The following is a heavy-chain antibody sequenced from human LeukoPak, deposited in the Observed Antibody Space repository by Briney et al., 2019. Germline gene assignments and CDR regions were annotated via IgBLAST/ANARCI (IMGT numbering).Heavy chain of an antibody. V-gene: IGHV3-11*01. J-gene: IGHJ4*02. CDR2: ITSSGSTM. Sequence: GVSLRLSCAASGFTISDYYMSWIRQAPGKGLEWVSYITSSGSTMYYADSVKGRFTISRDNAKNSLYLQMNSLRAEDTAVYYCARDQYCSSTSCYGRPTDYWGQGTLVTVSS. D-gene: IGHD2-2*01. CDR3: ARDQYCSSTSCYGRPTDY. CDR1: GFTISDYY.